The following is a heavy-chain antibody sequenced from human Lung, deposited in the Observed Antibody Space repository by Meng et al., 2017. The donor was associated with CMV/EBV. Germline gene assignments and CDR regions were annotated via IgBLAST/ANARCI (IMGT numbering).Heavy chain of an antibody. J-gene: IGHJ5*02. D-gene: IGHD1-14*01. CDR2: IRYDGSNK. CDR1: GFTFSSYG. V-gene: IGHV3-30*02. CDR3: AKEPERFDP. Sequence: GESLKISCAASGFTFSSYGMHWVRQAPGKGLEWVAFIRYDGSNKYYADSVKGRFTISRDNYKNTLYLEKNSLRAEEKAVYYWAKEPERFDPWGQGTLVTVSS.